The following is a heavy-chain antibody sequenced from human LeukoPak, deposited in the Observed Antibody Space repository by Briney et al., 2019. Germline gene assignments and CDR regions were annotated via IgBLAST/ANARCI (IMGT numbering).Heavy chain of an antibody. CDR3: AKGSVYQLPSSFDY. D-gene: IGHD2-2*01. Sequence: PGGSLRLSCSASGFTFSSYAMSWVRQAPGKGLEWVSAITGSGGSTYYADSVKGRFTISRDNAKNSLYLQMNSLRAEDMALYYCAKGSVYQLPSSFDYWGQGTLVTVSS. CDR1: GFTFSSYA. V-gene: IGHV3-23*01. J-gene: IGHJ4*02. CDR2: ITGSGGST.